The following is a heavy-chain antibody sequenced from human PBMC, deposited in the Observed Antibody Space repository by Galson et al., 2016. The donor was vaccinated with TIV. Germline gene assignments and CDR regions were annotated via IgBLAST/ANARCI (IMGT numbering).Heavy chain of an antibody. CDR2: IYPPDSET. V-gene: IGHV5-51*03. J-gene: IGHJ1*01. CDR1: GYPFTTYW. D-gene: IGHD5/OR15-5a*01. Sequence: QSGAEVKKTGQSLTISCKTSGYPFTTYWIGWVRQKPGKGLEWMGIIYPPDSETRYSTSFEGQVKISVDTSANTAYLHWDSLKISDSAIYYCARRHTVSSIVTGLNPWGQGTQVSVSS. CDR3: ARRHTVSSIVTGLNP.